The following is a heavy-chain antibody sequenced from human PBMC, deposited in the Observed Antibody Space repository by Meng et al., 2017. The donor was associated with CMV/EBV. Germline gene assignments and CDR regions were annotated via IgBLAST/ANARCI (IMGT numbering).Heavy chain of an antibody. D-gene: IGHD2-21*01. V-gene: IGHV1-69*05. CDR1: GGTFSSYA. CDR3: ARTAYCGGDCSFAEYFQH. J-gene: IGHJ1*01. Sequence: SVKVSCKASGGTFSSYAISWARQAPGQGLEWMGGIIPIFGTANYAQKFQGRVTITTDESTSTAYMELSSLRSEDTAVYYCARTAYCGGDCSFAEYFQHWGQGTLVTVSS. CDR2: IIPIFGTA.